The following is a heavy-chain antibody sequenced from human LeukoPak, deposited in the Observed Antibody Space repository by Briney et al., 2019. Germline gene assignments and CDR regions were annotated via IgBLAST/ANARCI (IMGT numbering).Heavy chain of an antibody. D-gene: IGHD3-10*01. Sequence: ASVKVSCKASGYTFTSYYMHWVRQAPGQGLEWMGVINPSGGSTSYAQKFQGRVTMTRDTSTSTVYMELSSLRSEDTAVYYCATYSGSYYNVDYWGQGTLVTVSS. V-gene: IGHV1-46*01. CDR3: ATYSGSYYNVDY. J-gene: IGHJ4*02. CDR2: INPSGGST. CDR1: GYTFTSYY.